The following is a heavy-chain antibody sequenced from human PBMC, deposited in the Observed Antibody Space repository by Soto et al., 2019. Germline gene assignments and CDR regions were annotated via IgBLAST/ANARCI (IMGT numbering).Heavy chain of an antibody. V-gene: IGHV4-59*01. CDR2: IYYSGST. CDR3: ARDTSSGWYYFDY. CDR1: GGSISSYY. Sequence: SETLSLTCTVSGGSISSYYWSWIRQPPGKGLEWIGYIYYSGSTNYNPSLKSRVTISVDTSKNQFSLKLSSVTAADTAVYYCARDTSSGWYYFDYWGQGTLVTVSS. J-gene: IGHJ4*02. D-gene: IGHD6-19*01.